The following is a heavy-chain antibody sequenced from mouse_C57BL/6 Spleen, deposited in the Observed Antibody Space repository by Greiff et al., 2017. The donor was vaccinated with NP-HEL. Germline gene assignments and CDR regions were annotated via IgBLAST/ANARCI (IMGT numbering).Heavy chain of an antibody. J-gene: IGHJ2*01. CDR3: ARSLYYYGSSSYYFDY. D-gene: IGHD1-1*01. V-gene: IGHV1-50*01. CDR2: IDPSDSYT. Sequence: QVQLQQSGAELVKPGASVKLSCKASGYTFTSYWMQWVKQRPGQGLEWIGEIDPSDSYTNYNQKFKGKATLTVDTSSSTAYMQLSSLTSEDSAVYSCARSLYYYGSSSYYFDYWGQGTTLTVSS. CDR1: GYTFTSYW.